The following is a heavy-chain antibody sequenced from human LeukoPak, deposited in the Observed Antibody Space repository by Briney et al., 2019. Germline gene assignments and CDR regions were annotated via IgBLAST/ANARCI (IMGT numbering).Heavy chain of an antibody. V-gene: IGHV1-2*02. CDR1: GYTFTGYY. Sequence: GASVNVTCMSSGYTFTGYYMHGVRQAAAKEREWMGWINPKSGCKNYAQKSQGRHTMTRDTSISTAYMEMSRLRSDDTAVYYCARVYYGSGSSSPSEGYWGQGTLVTVSS. J-gene: IGHJ4*02. CDR3: ARVYYGSGSSSPSEGY. CDR2: INPKSGCK. D-gene: IGHD3-10*01.